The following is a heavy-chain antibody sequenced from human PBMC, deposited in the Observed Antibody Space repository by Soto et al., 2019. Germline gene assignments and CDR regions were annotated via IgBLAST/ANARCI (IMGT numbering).Heavy chain of an antibody. V-gene: IGHV4-31*03. J-gene: IGHJ6*03. D-gene: IGHD1-26*01. CDR3: ARAGGAIKYYYYYYMDV. CDR1: GGSISSGGYY. CDR2: IYYSGST. Sequence: SETLSLTCTVSGGSISSGGYYWSWIRQHPGKGLEWIGYIYYSGSTYYNPSLKSRVTISVDTSKNQFSLKLSSVTAADTAVYYCARAGGAIKYYYYYYMDVWGKGTTVTVSS.